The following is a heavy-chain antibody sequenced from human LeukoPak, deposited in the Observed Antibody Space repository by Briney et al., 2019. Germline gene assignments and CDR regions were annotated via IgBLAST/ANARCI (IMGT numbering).Heavy chain of an antibody. CDR3: ARVPYYDILTGYSDY. Sequence: GGSLRLSCAASGFTFSSYSMHWVRQAPGKGLEWVSFISSSSGYIYYADSVKGRFTISRDNAKNSLYLQMNSLRAEDTAVYYCARVPYYDILTGYSDYWGQGTLVTVSS. V-gene: IGHV3-21*01. CDR1: GFTFSSYS. CDR2: ISSSSGYI. J-gene: IGHJ4*02. D-gene: IGHD3-9*01.